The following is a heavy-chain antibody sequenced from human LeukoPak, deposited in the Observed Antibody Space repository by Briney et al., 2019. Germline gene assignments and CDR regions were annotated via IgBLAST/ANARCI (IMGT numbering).Heavy chain of an antibody. CDR1: GYTFTGYY. Sequence: EASVKMSCKASGYTFTGYYMHWVRQAPGQGLEWMGWINPNSGGTKYAQKFQGRVTMTRDTSISTAYMELSRLRSDDTAVYYCARVGHYYDSSGYYLYDAFDIWGQGTIVMVTS. V-gene: IGHV1-2*02. CDR2: INPNSGGT. CDR3: ARVGHYYDSSGYYLYDAFDI. D-gene: IGHD3-22*01. J-gene: IGHJ3*02.